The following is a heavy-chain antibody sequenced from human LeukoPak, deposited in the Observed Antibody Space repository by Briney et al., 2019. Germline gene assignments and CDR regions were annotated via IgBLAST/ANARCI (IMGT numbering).Heavy chain of an antibody. Sequence: GGSLRLSCAASGFTFSSYEMNWVRQAPGKGLEWVSYISSSGSSIYYADSVKGRFTISRDNAKNSLYLQMNSLRAEDTAVYHCVRQYYYGSGSYLWAPDYWGQGTLVTVSS. CDR3: VRQYYYGSGSYLWAPDY. CDR2: ISSSGSSI. V-gene: IGHV3-48*03. D-gene: IGHD3-10*01. CDR1: GFTFSSYE. J-gene: IGHJ4*02.